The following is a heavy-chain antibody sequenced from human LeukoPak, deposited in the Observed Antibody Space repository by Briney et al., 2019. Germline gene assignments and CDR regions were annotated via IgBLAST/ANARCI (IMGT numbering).Heavy chain of an antibody. J-gene: IGHJ5*02. V-gene: IGHV4-4*07. CDR3: ARETLAVAGTRWFDP. CDR1: GGSISSYY. D-gene: IGHD6-19*01. CDR2: IYTSGST. Sequence: SETLSLTCTVSGGSISSYYWSWIRQPAGKGLEWIGRIYTSGSTNYNPSLKSRVTMSVDTSKNQFSLKLSSVTAADTAVYYCARETLAVAGTRWFDPWGQGTLVTVSS.